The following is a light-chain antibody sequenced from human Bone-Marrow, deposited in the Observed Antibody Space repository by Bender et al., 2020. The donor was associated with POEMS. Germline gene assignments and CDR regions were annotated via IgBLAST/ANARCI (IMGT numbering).Light chain of an antibody. V-gene: IGLV1-47*01. Sequence: QSVLMQPPSVSGAPGQRVTISCSGSNNDVGGYNLVSWYQQHPGKAPKLLIYEGIKRPSGVPARFSGSKSGTSASLVISDIQSEDEGDYYCSSWDDSLSGWVFGGGTKLTVL. CDR1: NNDVGGYNL. CDR2: EGI. CDR3: SSWDDSLSGWV. J-gene: IGLJ3*02.